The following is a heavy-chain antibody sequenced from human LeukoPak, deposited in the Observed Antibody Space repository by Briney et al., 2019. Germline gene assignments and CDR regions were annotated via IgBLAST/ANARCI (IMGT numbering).Heavy chain of an antibody. CDR1: GFTFNSYG. V-gene: IGHV3-21*01. CDR3: TRDRVTTGYSDY. Sequence: GGSLRLSCAASGFTFNSYGMNWVRQAPGKGLEWVASISSSSSYIYYADSVKGRFTISRDNAKNSLYLQMNSLRAEDTAVYYCTRDRVTTGYSDYWGKGTLVTVSS. D-gene: IGHD4-17*01. J-gene: IGHJ4*02. CDR2: ISSSSSYI.